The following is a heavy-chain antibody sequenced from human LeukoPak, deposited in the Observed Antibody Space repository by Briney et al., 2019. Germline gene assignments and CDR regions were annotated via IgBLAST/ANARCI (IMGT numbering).Heavy chain of an antibody. J-gene: IGHJ3*02. Sequence: TGGSLRLSCAASGFTFRTYWMHWVRQAPGKGLVWVSHSNSDGSTTSYADSAKGRFTTSRDNAKNTLYLQMNSLRAEDTAVYYCARDLKGPVNDAFDIWGQGTMVTVSS. CDR3: ARDLKGPVNDAFDI. CDR2: SNSDGSTT. D-gene: IGHD4-23*01. CDR1: GFTFRTYW. V-gene: IGHV3-74*01.